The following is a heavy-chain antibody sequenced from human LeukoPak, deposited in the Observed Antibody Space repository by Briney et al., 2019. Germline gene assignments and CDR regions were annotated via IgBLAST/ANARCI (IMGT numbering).Heavy chain of an antibody. Sequence: ASVKVSCKASGYTFTTYYMHWVRQAPGQGLEWVGIINPRGGSATYAQKFQGRVTMTRDTSTSTVYMELSSLKSDDTAVYYCARGGGPGNYPFDFWGQGTLVTVSS. J-gene: IGHJ4*02. CDR1: GYTFTTYY. V-gene: IGHV1-46*01. D-gene: IGHD1-7*01. CDR2: INPRGGSA. CDR3: ARGGGPGNYPFDF.